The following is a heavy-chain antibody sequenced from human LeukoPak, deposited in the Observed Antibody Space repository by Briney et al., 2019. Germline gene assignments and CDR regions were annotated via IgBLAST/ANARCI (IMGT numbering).Heavy chain of an antibody. J-gene: IGHJ4*02. V-gene: IGHV3-23*01. Sequence: GGSLRLSCVASGLRFRSYAMNWVRQAPGKGLECISTISDDSSFTYYADSVKGRSAISRDDSKNTLYLQMNNLKVEDTAVYYCARVRGQYSSGWYSYWGQGTLVTVSS. CDR2: ISDDSSFT. CDR1: GLRFRSYA. D-gene: IGHD6-19*01. CDR3: ARVRGQYSSGWYSY.